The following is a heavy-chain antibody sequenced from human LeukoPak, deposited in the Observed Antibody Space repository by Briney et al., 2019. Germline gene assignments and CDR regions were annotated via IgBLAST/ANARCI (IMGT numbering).Heavy chain of an antibody. CDR3: ARGSVGITMVRGVTPSFDY. CDR2: INHSGST. Sequence: SETLSLTCAVYGGSFSGYYWSGIRQPPGKGLEWIGEINHSGSTNYNPSLKSRVTISVDTSKNQFSLKLSSVTAADTAVYYCARGSVGITMVRGVTPSFDYWGQGTLVTVSS. J-gene: IGHJ4*02. CDR1: GGSFSGYY. V-gene: IGHV4-34*01. D-gene: IGHD3-10*01.